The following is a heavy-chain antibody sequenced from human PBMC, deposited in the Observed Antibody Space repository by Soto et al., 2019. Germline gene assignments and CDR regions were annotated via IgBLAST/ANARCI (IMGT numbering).Heavy chain of an antibody. CDR1: GFTFSSHA. CDR3: AKVSSSWYSGFFDL. D-gene: IGHD6-13*01. Sequence: DVQLLESGGGLVQPGGSLRLSCTASGFTFSSHAMTWVRQAPGKGLEWVSGLSDSGGSTYYADSVKGRFTISRDNSMNTLYLQMNTLRAEDTAVYYCAKVSSSWYSGFFDLWGQGTLVTVSS. V-gene: IGHV3-23*01. CDR2: LSDSGGST. J-gene: IGHJ4*02.